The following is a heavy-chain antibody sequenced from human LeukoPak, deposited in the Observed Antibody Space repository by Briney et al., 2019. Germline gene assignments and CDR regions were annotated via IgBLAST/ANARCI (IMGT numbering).Heavy chain of an antibody. Sequence: GASGKVSCKASGYTFTGYYMHWVRQAPGQGLEWMGWINPSSGGTNYAQKFQGRVTMTRDTSISTAYMELSRLRSDDTAVYYCASSYSGSDLDPWGQGTLVTVS. CDR2: INPSSGGT. J-gene: IGHJ5*02. CDR3: ASSYSGSDLDP. D-gene: IGHD1-26*01. V-gene: IGHV1-2*02. CDR1: GYTFTGYY.